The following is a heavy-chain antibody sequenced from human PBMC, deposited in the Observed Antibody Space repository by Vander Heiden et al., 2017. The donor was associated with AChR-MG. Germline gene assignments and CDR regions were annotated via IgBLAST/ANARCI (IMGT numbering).Heavy chain of an antibody. J-gene: IGHJ4*02. CDR1: GGSISSGGYS. V-gene: IGHV4-30-2*01. D-gene: IGHD3-10*01. CDR2: IYLSGST. Sequence: QLQLQESGSGLVKPSQTLSLTCAVSGGSISSGGYSWGWSRQQPGRGLEWVGSIYLSGSTYYNPSLKSRVTISVDRSKNQFSLKLSSVTAADTAVYYCARATMVRGVVFDYWGQGTLVTVSS. CDR3: ARATMVRGVVFDY.